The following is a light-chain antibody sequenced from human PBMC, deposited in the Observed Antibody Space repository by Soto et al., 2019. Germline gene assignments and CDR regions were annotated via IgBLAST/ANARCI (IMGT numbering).Light chain of an antibody. CDR3: MQALQTPLT. J-gene: IGKJ1*01. Sequence: DIVMTQSPLSLPVTPGEPASFSCRSSQSLLHSAGYNYLHWYLQKPGQSPQLLVSLGSNRASGVPDRFSGSGAGTDFTLKISRVEAEDVGVYYCMQALQTPLTFGQGTKVEIK. CDR2: LGS. CDR1: QSLLHSAGYNY. V-gene: IGKV2-28*01.